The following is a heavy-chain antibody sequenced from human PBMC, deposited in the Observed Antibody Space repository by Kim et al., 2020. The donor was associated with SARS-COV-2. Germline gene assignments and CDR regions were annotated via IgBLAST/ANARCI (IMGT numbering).Heavy chain of an antibody. V-gene: IGHV4-59*01. CDR3: ARGKYYYDGSGNPRFWYFDP. CDR2: VFDSGST. J-gene: IGHJ2*01. CDR1: GGSISYYY. Sequence: SETLSLTCTVSGGSISYYYWSWIRQPPGKGLEWIGYVFDSGSTNYNPSLKSRVTISLDTSKKQFSLQLTSVTAADTAMYYCARGKYYYDGSGNPRFWYFDPWSRGTLVTVSS. D-gene: IGHD3-22*01.